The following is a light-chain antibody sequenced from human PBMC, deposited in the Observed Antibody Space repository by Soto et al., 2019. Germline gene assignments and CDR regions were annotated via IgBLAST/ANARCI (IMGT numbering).Light chain of an antibody. CDR1: QSLLQSDGKTY. Sequence: DVVMTQTPLSLSVTPGQSASISCKSSQSLLQSDGKTYLYWYLQRPGQPPQVLIYEGSNRFSGVPDRFSGSGSGTDFTLKIRRVEAEDVGVYYCLQSAHLPRTFGQGTKLEIK. CDR2: EGS. V-gene: IGKV2D-29*01. J-gene: IGKJ2*01. CDR3: LQSAHLPRT.